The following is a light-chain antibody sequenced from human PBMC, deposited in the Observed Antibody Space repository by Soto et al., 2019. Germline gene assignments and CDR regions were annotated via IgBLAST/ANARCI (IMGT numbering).Light chain of an antibody. Sequence: EVVLTQSPGTLSLSPRERAALSCRASQSVRSTYLAWYQQKPGQAPRLLIYGASSRATGIPDRFIGSGSGTDVTLTMSRLEPEDFAVYYCQLYGSLHLYTFGQGTKLE. CDR1: QSVRSTY. J-gene: IGKJ2*01. CDR3: QLYGSLHLYT. CDR2: GAS. V-gene: IGKV3-20*01.